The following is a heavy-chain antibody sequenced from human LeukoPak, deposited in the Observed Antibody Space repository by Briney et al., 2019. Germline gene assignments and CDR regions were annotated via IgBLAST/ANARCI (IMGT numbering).Heavy chain of an antibody. D-gene: IGHD3-3*01. V-gene: IGHV4-59*12. Sequence: PSETLSLTCTVSGGSISSYYWNWIRQPPGKGLEWIGYIYYTGSTNYNPSLKSRVTISVDTSKNQFSLKLSSVTAADTAVYYCARGGRLRFLEWLSNDRFDYWGQGTLVTVSS. CDR1: GGSISSYY. CDR2: IYYTGST. J-gene: IGHJ4*02. CDR3: ARGGRLRFLEWLSNDRFDY.